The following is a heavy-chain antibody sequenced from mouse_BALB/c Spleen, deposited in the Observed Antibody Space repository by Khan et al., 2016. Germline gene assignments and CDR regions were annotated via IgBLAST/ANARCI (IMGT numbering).Heavy chain of an antibody. V-gene: IGHV14-4*02. D-gene: IGHD2-2*01. Sequence: VQLQQPGAELVRSGASVKLSCTASGFNIKDYYMHWVKQRPEQGLEWIGWIDPENGDTEYAPKFQGKATMTADTSSNTAYLQLSSLTSEVTAVYYCNGGYDGVFDYWGQGTTLTVSS. CDR1: GFNIKDYY. J-gene: IGHJ2*01. CDR3: NGGYDGVFDY. CDR2: IDPENGDT.